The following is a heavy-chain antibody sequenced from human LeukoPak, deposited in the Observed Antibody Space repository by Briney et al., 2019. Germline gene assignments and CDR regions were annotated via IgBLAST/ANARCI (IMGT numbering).Heavy chain of an antibody. Sequence: GGGLRLSCAPSGVTFSSYAMSWVRQAPGEGLEWVSGVSAGGGITYYAGSVRGVVTISRDNPQKTLYLQMNSLRAEDTAVYYCANRGDGSGSPYYFDYWGQGTLVAVPS. CDR1: GVTFSSYA. CDR2: VSAGGGIT. D-gene: IGHD3-10*01. CDR3: ANRGDGSGSPYYFDY. J-gene: IGHJ4*02. V-gene: IGHV3-23*01.